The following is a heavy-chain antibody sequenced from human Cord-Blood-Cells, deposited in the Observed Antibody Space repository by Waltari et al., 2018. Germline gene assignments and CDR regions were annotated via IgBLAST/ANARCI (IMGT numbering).Heavy chain of an antibody. D-gene: IGHD3-9*01. J-gene: IGHJ4*02. CDR2: NSYSGST. CDR1: GGPISSSSYY. Sequence: QLQLQESGPGLVKHSETLSLTCTVSGGPISSSSYYWGWIRQPPVKGLVWIGGNSYSGSTSYNPSLKSRVTISVDTSKNQFSLKLSSVTAADTAVYYCARGLRYFDWLYDYWGQGTLVTVSS. V-gene: IGHV4-39*01. CDR3: ARGLRYFDWLYDY.